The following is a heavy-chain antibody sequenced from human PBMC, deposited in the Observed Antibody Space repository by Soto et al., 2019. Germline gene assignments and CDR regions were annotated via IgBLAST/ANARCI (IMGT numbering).Heavy chain of an antibody. J-gene: IGHJ6*02. CDR3: AREVDSSVHYYGMDV. D-gene: IGHD3-22*01. CDR1: GFTFSSYW. CDR2: INSDGSST. Sequence: GGSLRLSCAASGFTFSSYWMHWVRQAPGKGLVWVTCINSDGSSTSYADSVKGRFTISRDNAKNTLYLQMNSLRAEDTAVYYCAREVDSSVHYYGMDVWGQGTTVTVSS. V-gene: IGHV3-74*01.